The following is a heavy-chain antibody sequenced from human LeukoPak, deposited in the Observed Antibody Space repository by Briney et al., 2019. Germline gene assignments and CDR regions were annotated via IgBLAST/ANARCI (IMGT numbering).Heavy chain of an antibody. V-gene: IGHV4-39*01. D-gene: IGHD6-13*01. CDR3: ARLRGQSSSGSRRGWFDP. Sequence: SETLSLTCAVSGGSISSSSYYWGWIRQPPGKGLEWIGSIYYSGSTYYNPSLKSRVTISVDTSKNQFSLKLSSVTAADTAVYYCARLRGQSSSGSRRGWFDPWGQGTLVTVSS. J-gene: IGHJ5*02. CDR2: IYYSGST. CDR1: GGSISSSSYY.